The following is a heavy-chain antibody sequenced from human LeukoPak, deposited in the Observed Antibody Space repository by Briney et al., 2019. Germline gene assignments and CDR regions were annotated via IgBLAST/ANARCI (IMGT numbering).Heavy chain of an antibody. CDR2: IYESGGTT. CDR3: AKPRSQRSYYFDY. J-gene: IGHJ4*02. V-gene: IGHV3-23*01. D-gene: IGHD2-15*01. CDR1: GFTFRSHA. Sequence: GGSLRLSCVGSGFTFRSHAMSWVRQAPEKGLEFVSGIYESGGTTYYADSVKGRFTISRDNSKNTLYLQMNSLRAEDTAVYYCAKPRSQRSYYFDYWGQGTLVTVSS.